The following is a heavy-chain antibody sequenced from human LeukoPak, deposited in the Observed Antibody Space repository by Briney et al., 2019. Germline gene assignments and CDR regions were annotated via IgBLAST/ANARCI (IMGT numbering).Heavy chain of an antibody. J-gene: IGHJ4*02. CDR1: GFTFSNAW. D-gene: IGHD4-17*01. V-gene: IGHV3-30-3*01. Sequence: GGSLRLSCAASGFTFSNAWMSWVRQAPGKGLEWVAVISYDGSNKYYADSVKGRFTISRDNSKNTLYLQMNNLRAEDTAVYYCAREVDYGDYFFDYWGQGTLVTVSS. CDR3: AREVDYGDYFFDY. CDR2: ISYDGSNK.